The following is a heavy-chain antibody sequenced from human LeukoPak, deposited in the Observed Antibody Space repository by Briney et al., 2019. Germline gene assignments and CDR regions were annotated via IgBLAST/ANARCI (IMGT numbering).Heavy chain of an antibody. J-gene: IGHJ6*02. D-gene: IGHD5-18*01. CDR3: ARSDVDTNLNRAYYYGMDV. Sequence: EASVKVSCKVSGYTLTELSMHWVRQAPGKGLEWMGGFDPEDGETIYAQKFQGRVTMTEDTSTDTAYMELSSLRSEDTAVYYCARSDVDTNLNRAYYYGMDVWGQGTTVTVSS. CDR2: FDPEDGET. V-gene: IGHV1-24*01. CDR1: GYTLTELS.